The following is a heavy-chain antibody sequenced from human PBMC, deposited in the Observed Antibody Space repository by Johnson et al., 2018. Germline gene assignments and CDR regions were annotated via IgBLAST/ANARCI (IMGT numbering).Heavy chain of an antibody. D-gene: IGHD5-18*01. CDR3: ARERPTVDTAMVIDYYYMDV. CDR1: CVSIYSRNFY. CDR2: IYKSGST. Sequence: QVQLQESGPGLVKPSETLSLTCSVSCVSIYSRNFYWGWIRQPPGKGLEWIGSIYKSGSTYYNPSLKTRVPIPRDPSKNQFSLKLKSVTAADTAVYYCARERPTVDTAMVIDYYYMDVWGKGTTVSVSS. V-gene: IGHV4-39*07. J-gene: IGHJ6*03.